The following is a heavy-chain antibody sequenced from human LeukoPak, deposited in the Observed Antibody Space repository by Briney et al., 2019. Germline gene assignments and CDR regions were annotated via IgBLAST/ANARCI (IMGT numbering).Heavy chain of an antibody. CDR1: GYTFTSYG. Sequence: ASVKVSCKASGYTFTSYGISWVRQAPGQGLEWMGWISAYNGNTNYAQKLQGRVTMTTDTSTSTAYMELRSLRSDDTAVYYCARARVRGVIKPVRSANYYFDYWGQGTLVTVSS. V-gene: IGHV1-18*01. J-gene: IGHJ4*02. CDR3: ARARVRGVIKPVRSANYYFDY. D-gene: IGHD3-10*01. CDR2: ISAYNGNT.